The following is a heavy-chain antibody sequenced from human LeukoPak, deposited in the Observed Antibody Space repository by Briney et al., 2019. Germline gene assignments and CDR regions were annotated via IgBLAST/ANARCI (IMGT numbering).Heavy chain of an antibody. CDR3: ARVVVGATNWFDP. V-gene: IGHV1-2*02. CDR2: INTNSGGT. J-gene: IGHJ5*02. CDR1: VYTFTGYY. D-gene: IGHD1-26*01. Sequence: GSVKVSRMSSVYTFTGYYMHGVGPAPGQGVGWMGWINTNSGGTNYAQKFQGRVTMTRDTSISTAYMELSRLRSDDTAVYYCARVVVGATNWFDPWGQGTLVTVSS.